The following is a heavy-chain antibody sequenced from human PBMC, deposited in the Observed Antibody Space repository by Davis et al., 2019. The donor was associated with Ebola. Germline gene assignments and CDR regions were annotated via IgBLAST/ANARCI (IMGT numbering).Heavy chain of an antibody. D-gene: IGHD6-19*01. CDR1: GFTFSSYA. J-gene: IGHJ4*02. CDR2: ISGSGGST. Sequence: GGSLRLSCAASGFTFSSYAMSWVRQASGKGLEWVSAISGSGGSTYYADSVKGRFTISRDNSKNTLYLQMNSLRAEDTAVYYCAKNGGIVAVAAPENWGQGTLVTVSS. V-gene: IGHV3-23*01. CDR3: AKNGGIVAVAAPEN.